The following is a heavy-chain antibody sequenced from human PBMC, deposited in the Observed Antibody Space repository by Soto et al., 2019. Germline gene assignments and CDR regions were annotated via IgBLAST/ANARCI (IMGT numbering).Heavy chain of an antibody. CDR2: IYYSGST. CDR1: GGPISSGGYY. CDR3: ARGQYSYGPPYYFDY. J-gene: IGHJ4*02. V-gene: IGHV4-31*03. Sequence: QVQLQESGPGLVKPSQTLSLTCTVSGGPISSGGYYWSWIRQHPGKGLEWIGYIYYSGSTYYNPSLKSRVTISVDTSKNQFSLKLSSVTAADTAVYYCARGQYSYGPPYYFDYWGQGTLVTVSS. D-gene: IGHD5-18*01.